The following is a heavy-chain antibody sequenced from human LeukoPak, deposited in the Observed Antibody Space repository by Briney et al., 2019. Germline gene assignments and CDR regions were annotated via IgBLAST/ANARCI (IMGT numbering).Heavy chain of an antibody. V-gene: IGHV3-7*01. J-gene: IGHJ4*02. D-gene: IGHD2-15*01. Sequence: GGSLRLSRAASGFTFSRYSMNWVRQAPGKGLEWVANIKQDGSEKNYVDSVKGRFTISRDNAKNSLYLQMNSLRAEDTAVYYCYCAVEDYWGQGTLVTVSS. CDR2: IKQDGSEK. CDR3: YCAVEDY. CDR1: GFTFSRYS.